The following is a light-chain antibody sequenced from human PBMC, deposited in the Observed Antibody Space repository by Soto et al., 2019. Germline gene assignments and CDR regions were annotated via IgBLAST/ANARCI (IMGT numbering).Light chain of an antibody. CDR3: QAWDSSTAV. J-gene: IGLJ2*01. Sequence: YELTQPPSVSVSPGQTASITCSGDKLGDKYACWYQQKPGQSPVLVIYQDSKRPSGIPERFSGSNSGNTATLTISGTQAMDEADYYCQAWDSSTAVFGGGTQLTVL. CDR2: QDS. CDR1: KLGDKY. V-gene: IGLV3-1*01.